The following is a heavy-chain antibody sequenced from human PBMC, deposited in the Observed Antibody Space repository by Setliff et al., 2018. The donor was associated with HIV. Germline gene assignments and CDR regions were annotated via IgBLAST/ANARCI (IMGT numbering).Heavy chain of an antibody. V-gene: IGHV1-69*06. CDR1: GYTFNDYG. CDR2: IIPIFGTA. Sequence: ASVKVSCKASGYTFNDYGISWVRQAPGHGLEWMGWIIPIFGTANYAQTFQGRVTITADKSTSTAYMELSSLRSEDTAVYYCARDRVRITIFGANDASDIWGQGTMVTVSS. J-gene: IGHJ3*02. D-gene: IGHD3-3*01. CDR3: ARDRVRITIFGANDASDI.